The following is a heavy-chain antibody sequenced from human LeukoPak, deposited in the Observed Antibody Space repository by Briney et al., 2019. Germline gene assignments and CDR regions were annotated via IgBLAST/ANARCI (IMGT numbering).Heavy chain of an antibody. V-gene: IGHV3-30*18. CDR3: AKDLVSYDSGGYPDY. CDR2: ISYDGSNK. CDR1: GFTFSSYG. Sequence: GGSLRLSCAASGFTFSSYGMHWVRQAPGKGLEWVAVISYDGSNKYYADSVKGRFTISRDNSKNTLYLQMHSLRAEDTAVYYCAKDLVSYDSGGYPDYWGQGTLVTVSS. J-gene: IGHJ4*02. D-gene: IGHD3-22*01.